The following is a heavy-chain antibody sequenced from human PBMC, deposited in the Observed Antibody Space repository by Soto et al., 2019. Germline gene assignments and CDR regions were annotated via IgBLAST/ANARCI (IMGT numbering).Heavy chain of an antibody. CDR2: IYPGDHET. CDR1: GYTFSNFW. J-gene: IGHJ4*02. D-gene: IGHD6-13*01. CDR3: ARSTRSSPYFDY. Sequence: GESLKISCQCSGYTFSNFWIGWVRQLPGKGLEWMGIIYPGDHETRYSPSFHGKVTISADKSINTAYLQWNSLEASDTAFYFCARSTRSSPYFDYWGQGALVTVS. V-gene: IGHV5-51*01.